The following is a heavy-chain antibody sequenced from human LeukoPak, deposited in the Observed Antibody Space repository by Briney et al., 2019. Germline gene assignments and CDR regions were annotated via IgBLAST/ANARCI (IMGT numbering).Heavy chain of an antibody. D-gene: IGHD2-15*01. CDR3: ARVPLDSLWYFDL. CDR2: TSVYTGNT. J-gene: IGHJ2*01. CDR1: GYTFTIYG. V-gene: IGHV1-18*01. Sequence: ASVKVSCKASGYTFTIYGITWVRQAPGQGLGWMGWTSVYTGNTHYAQKLQGRVTMTTDTPTSTAYVELGSLRSDDTAVYYCARVPLDSLWYFDLWGRGTLVTVSS.